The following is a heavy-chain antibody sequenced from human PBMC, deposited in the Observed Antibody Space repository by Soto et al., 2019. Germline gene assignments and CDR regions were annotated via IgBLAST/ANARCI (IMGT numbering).Heavy chain of an antibody. CDR3: ARGGGGGLFDP. Sequence: TGGSLRLSCAGSGFTFGDSYMSWIRQPPGKGLEWLSYISPGSRYPAYADSVKGRFTISRDNARRSLFLQMTSLTAEDTAMYYCARGGGGGLFDPWGQGTMVTVSS. CDR2: ISPGSRYP. D-gene: IGHD2-15*01. V-gene: IGHV3-11*06. J-gene: IGHJ5*02. CDR1: GFTFGDSY.